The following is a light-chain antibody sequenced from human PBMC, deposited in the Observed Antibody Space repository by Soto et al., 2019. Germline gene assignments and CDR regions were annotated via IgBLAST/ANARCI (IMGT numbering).Light chain of an antibody. CDR2: DVS. CDR1: SSDVGGYNY. J-gene: IGLJ1*01. V-gene: IGLV2-8*01. Sequence: QSALTQPPSASGSPGQSVTISCTGTSSDVGGYNYVSWYQQHPGKAPKLMIYDVSKRPSGVPDRFSGSKSGNTASLTVSGLQDEDEADYYCSSYAGTLYVFGTGTKVTVL. CDR3: SSYAGTLYV.